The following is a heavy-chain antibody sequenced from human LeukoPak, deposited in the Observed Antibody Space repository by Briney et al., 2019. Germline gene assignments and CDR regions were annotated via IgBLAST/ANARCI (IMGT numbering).Heavy chain of an antibody. V-gene: IGHV4-30-4*08. CDR2: IYYSGST. CDR3: ARDRPGSYYDSSGYFFDY. J-gene: IGHJ4*02. D-gene: IGHD3-22*01. Sequence: SETLSLTCTVSGGSISSGGYYWSWIRQHPGKGLEWIGYIYYSGSTYYNPPLKSRVTISVDTSKNQFSLKLSSVTAADTAVYYCARDRPGSYYDSSGYFFDYWGQGTLVTVSS. CDR1: GGSISSGGYY.